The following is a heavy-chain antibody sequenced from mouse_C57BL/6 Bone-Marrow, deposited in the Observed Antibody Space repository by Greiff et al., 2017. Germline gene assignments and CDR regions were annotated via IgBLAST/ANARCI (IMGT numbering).Heavy chain of an antibody. D-gene: IGHD2-4*01. J-gene: IGHJ2*01. CDR3: TPYYDYFDY. Sequence: EVKLQESGAELVRPGASVKLSCTASGFNIKDDYMHWVKQRPEQGLEWIGWIDPENGDTEYASKFQGKATITADTSSNTAYLQLSSLASEDTAVYYCTPYYDYFDYWGQGTTLTVSS. CDR1: GFNIKDDY. V-gene: IGHV14-4*01. CDR2: IDPENGDT.